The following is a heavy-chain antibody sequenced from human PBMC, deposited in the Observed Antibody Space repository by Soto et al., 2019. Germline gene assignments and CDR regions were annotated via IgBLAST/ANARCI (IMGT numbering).Heavy chain of an antibody. CDR2: FDPEDGET. J-gene: IGHJ4*01. CDR1: GYTLTELS. D-gene: IGHD6-13*01. V-gene: IGHV1-24*01. CDR3: ATDAPVDSASGVENDY. Sequence: ASVKVSCKVSGYTLTELSMHWVRQAPGKGLEWMGGFDPEDGETIYAQKFQGRVTMTEDTSTDTAYMELSSLRSEDTAVYYCATDAPVDSASGVENDYSGQEPSSPSPQ.